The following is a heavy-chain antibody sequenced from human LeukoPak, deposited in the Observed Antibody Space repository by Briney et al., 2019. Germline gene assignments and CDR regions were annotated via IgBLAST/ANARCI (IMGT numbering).Heavy chain of an antibody. CDR3: ARQPDYGDYGWFDP. CDR2: IYPGESDT. CDR1: GYSFTSYW. Sequence: GESLKISCKGSGYSFTSYWIGWVRQMPGKGLEWIGIIYPGESDTRYSPSFQGQVTISADKSTSTAYLQWSSLKASDTAMYYCARQPDYGDYGWFDPWGQGTLVTVSS. J-gene: IGHJ5*02. D-gene: IGHD4-17*01. V-gene: IGHV5-51*01.